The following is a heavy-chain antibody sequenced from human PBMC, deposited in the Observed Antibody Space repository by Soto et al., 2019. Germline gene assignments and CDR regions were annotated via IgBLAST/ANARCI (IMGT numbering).Heavy chain of an antibody. CDR2: IWYDGSDK. D-gene: IGHD6-13*01. J-gene: IGHJ6*02. V-gene: IGHV3-33*01. CDR1: GFTFSSYA. Sequence: HPGGSLRRSCAAPGFTFSSYAMHWVRQAPGKGLEWVVVIWYDGSDKSYADSVKGRFTISRDNSKNTVYLQMNSLRAEDTAVYYGARDFTSSSWPWDYYYGMDVWGQGTTVLVSS. CDR3: ARDFTSSSWPWDYYYGMDV.